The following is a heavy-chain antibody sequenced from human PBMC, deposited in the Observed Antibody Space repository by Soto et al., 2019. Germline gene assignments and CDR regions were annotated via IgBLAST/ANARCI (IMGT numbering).Heavy chain of an antibody. Sequence: VGSLRLSCAASGFTCSNAWMSWVRQAPGKGLEWVGRIKSKTDGGTTDYAAPVKGRFTISRDDSKNTLYLQMNSLKTEDTAVYYCTTDSDCSGGSCYFTRGYYYYYGMDVWGQGT. V-gene: IGHV3-15*01. D-gene: IGHD2-15*01. CDR3: TTDSDCSGGSCYFTRGYYYYYGMDV. J-gene: IGHJ6*02. CDR1: GFTCSNAW. CDR2: IKSKTDGGTT.